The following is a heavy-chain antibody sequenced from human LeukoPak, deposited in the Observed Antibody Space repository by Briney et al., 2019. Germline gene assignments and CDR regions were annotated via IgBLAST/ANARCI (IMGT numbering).Heavy chain of an antibody. D-gene: IGHD5-24*01. V-gene: IGHV3-7*01. CDR1: GFTFSSYA. J-gene: IGHJ4*02. CDR3: ARDRVVRDGYNFRFDPLPGY. Sequence: GGSLRLSCAASGFTFSSYAMSWVRQAPGKGLEWVANIKQDGSEKYYVDSVKGRFTISRDNAKNSLYLQMNSLRAEDTAVYYCARDRVVRDGYNFRFDPLPGYWGQGTLVTVSS. CDR2: IKQDGSEK.